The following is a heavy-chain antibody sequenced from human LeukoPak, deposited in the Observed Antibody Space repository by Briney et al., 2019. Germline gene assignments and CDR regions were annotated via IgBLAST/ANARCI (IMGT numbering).Heavy chain of an antibody. CDR1: GFTFSSYE. V-gene: IGHV3-48*03. D-gene: IGHD2-2*01. CDR2: ISSSGSTI. CDR3: ARAAVPAAPAYYYGMDV. J-gene: IGHJ6*02. Sequence: GGSLRLSCAASGFTFSSYEMNWVRQAPGKGLEWVSYISSSGSTIYYADSVKGRFTISRDNAKNSLYLQMNSLRAGDTAVYYCARAAVPAAPAYYYGMDVWGQGTTVTVSS.